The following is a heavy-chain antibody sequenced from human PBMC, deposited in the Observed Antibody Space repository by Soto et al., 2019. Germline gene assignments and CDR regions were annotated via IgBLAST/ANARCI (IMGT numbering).Heavy chain of an antibody. V-gene: IGHV1-3*01. CDR1: GYGLPTYV. D-gene: IGHD3-10*01. CDR2: IKAAAGNT. CDR3: AGEAVIRGTSFDP. J-gene: IGHJ5*02. Sequence: GASVKVSCKSSGYGLPTYVVHWVRRAPGQRLEWMGWIKAAAGNTKYSQTFQGRVTFSWDTSASTAYMDLSDLRDEDTAVYYCAGEAVIRGTSFDPWGQGTLVTVSS.